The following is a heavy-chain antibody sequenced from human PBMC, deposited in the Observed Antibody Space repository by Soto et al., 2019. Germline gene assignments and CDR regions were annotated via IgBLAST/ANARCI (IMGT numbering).Heavy chain of an antibody. CDR1: GGSFSGYF. CDR3: ARAQLGYRYGNYGMDV. D-gene: IGHD5-18*01. J-gene: IGHJ6*02. CDR2: INHTGST. V-gene: IGHV4-34*01. Sequence: PSETLSLTCAVYGGSFSGYFWSWIRQPPGKGLEWIGEINHTGSTNYNPSLKSRVTISVDTSKNLFSLKLTSVTAADTAVYYCARAQLGYRYGNYGMDVWGQGTTVTAP.